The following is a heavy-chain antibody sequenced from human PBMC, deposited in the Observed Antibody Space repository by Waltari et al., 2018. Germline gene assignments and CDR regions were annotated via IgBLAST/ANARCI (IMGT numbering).Heavy chain of an antibody. CDR1: GFTFSSYS. CDR2: ISSSSSYI. CDR3: ARGPIVRGVIIMGGYYFDY. D-gene: IGHD3-10*01. Sequence: EVQLVESGGGLVKPGGSLRLSCAASGFTFSSYSMNWVRQAPGKGLEWVSSISSSSSYIFYADSLKGRFTISRDNAKNSLYLQMNSLRAEDTAVYYCARGPIVRGVIIMGGYYFDYWGQGTLVTVSS. V-gene: IGHV3-21*01. J-gene: IGHJ4*02.